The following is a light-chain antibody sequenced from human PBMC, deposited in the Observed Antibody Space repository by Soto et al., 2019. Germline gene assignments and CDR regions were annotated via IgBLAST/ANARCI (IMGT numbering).Light chain of an antibody. Sequence: QSDLTQPASVSGSPGQSITISCTGTSSDVGGYNYVSWYQQHPGKAPKLMIYDVSNRPSGVSNRFSGSKSGNTASLTISGLQAEDEADYYCSSYTSSSPWVFGGGTKLTVL. V-gene: IGLV2-14*01. J-gene: IGLJ3*02. CDR2: DVS. CDR3: SSYTSSSPWV. CDR1: SSDVGGYNY.